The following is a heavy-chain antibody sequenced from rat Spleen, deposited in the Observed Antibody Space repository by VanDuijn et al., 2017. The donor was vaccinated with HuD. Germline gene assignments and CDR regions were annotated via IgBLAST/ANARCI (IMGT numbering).Heavy chain of an antibody. CDR1: GFTFSSFP. Sequence: EVQLVESGGGLVQPGRSLKLSCAASGFTFSSFPMAWVRQAPTKGLEWVASISTGGGNTYYRDSVKGRFTISRDNAKSTLYLQMDSLRSEDTATYYCASPVGGYFDFWGPGTMVTVSS. V-gene: IGHV5-25*01. CDR3: ASPVGGYFDF. D-gene: IGHD1-8*01. J-gene: IGHJ1*01. CDR2: ISTGGGNT.